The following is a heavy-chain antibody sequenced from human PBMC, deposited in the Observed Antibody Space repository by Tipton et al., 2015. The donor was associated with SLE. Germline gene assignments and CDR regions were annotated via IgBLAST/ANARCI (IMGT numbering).Heavy chain of an antibody. CDR2: VFYTGET. CDR3: ARGLRADSTSHFDH. Sequence: TLSLTCTVSGGSISSGYYWGWLRQPPGKGLEWIGYVFYTGETYYAPPLKNRVTISADTSSSQVSLNLRSVTAADTAVYYCARGLRADSTSHFDHWGPGTLVTVSS. CDR1: GGSISSGYY. J-gene: IGHJ4*02. D-gene: IGHD3-10*01. V-gene: IGHV4-59*01.